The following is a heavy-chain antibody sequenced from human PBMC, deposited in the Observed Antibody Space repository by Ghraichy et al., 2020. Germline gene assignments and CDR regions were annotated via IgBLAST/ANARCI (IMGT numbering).Heavy chain of an antibody. CDR2: ISWNSGGI. CDR3: AKGPSDWYFDL. Sequence: GGSLRLSCAASGFTFDDYAMHWVRQAPGKGLEWVSGISWNSGGIGYADSVKGRFTISRDNAKNSLYLQMNSLRAEDTALYYCAKGPSDWYFDLWGRGTLVTVPS. V-gene: IGHV3-9*01. CDR1: GFTFDDYA. J-gene: IGHJ2*01.